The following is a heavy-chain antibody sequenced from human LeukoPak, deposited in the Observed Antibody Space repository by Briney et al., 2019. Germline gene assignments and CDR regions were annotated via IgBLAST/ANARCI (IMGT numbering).Heavy chain of an antibody. D-gene: IGHD2-2*02. CDR2: ISGSGGST. CDR1: GFTFGSYA. CDR3: AKEQDIVVVPAAILD. Sequence: GGSLRLSCAASGFTFGSYAMSWVRQAPGKGLEWVSAISGSGGSTYYADSVKGRFTISRDNSKNTLYLQMNSLRAEDTAVYYCAKEQDIVVVPAAILDWGQGTLVTVSS. J-gene: IGHJ4*02. V-gene: IGHV3-23*01.